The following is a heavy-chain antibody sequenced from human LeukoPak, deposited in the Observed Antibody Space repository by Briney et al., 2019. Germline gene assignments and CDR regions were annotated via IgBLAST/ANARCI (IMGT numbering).Heavy chain of an antibody. J-gene: IGHJ4*02. V-gene: IGHV4-4*02. CDR3: ARVRDYYDSSGYYGFDY. CDR2: ISHRGST. Sequence: SETLSVTCAVSGGSISSSHWWSWVRQSPGKGLEWIGEISHRGSTKYNPSLKSRVTISLDNSKNQFSLTLNSVTAADTAVYYCARVRDYYDSSGYYGFDYWGQGTLVTVSS. CDR1: GGSISSSHW. D-gene: IGHD3-22*01.